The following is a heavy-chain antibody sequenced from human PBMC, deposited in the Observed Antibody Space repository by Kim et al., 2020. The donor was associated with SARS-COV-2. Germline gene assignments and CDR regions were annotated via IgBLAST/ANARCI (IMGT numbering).Heavy chain of an antibody. CDR1: GFTFSRYG. Sequence: GGSLRLSCAASGFTFSRYGMYWVRQAPGKGLEWVAVISFDGSNKYYADSVKGRFTISRDNSKNTLYLQMNSLRAEDTAVYYCAKGTYYDILTGYFGLEY. V-gene: IGHV3-30*18. CDR3: AKGTYYDILTGYFGLEY. CDR2: ISFDGSNK. J-gene: IGHJ1*01. D-gene: IGHD3-9*01.